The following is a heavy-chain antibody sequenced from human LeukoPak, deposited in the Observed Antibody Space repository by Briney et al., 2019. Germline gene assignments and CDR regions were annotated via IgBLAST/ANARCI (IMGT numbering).Heavy chain of an antibody. Sequence: PSETLSLTCTVSGGSISSSSYYWGWIRQPPGKGLEWIGSIYYSGSTYYNPSLKSRVTISVDTSKNQFSLKLSSVTAADTAVYYCARGGMHSSGLDYWGQGTLVTVSS. CDR1: GGSISSSSYY. J-gene: IGHJ4*02. D-gene: IGHD3-22*01. CDR3: ARGGMHSSGLDY. CDR2: IYYSGST. V-gene: IGHV4-39*07.